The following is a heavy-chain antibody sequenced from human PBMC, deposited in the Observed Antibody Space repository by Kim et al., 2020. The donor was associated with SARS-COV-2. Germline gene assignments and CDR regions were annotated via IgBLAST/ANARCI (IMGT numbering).Heavy chain of an antibody. J-gene: IGHJ3*02. D-gene: IGHD6-25*01. Sequence: SETLSLTCTVSGGSISNYYWSWIRQPPGKGLEWIGHVYYNGNTKYNPSLNSRVIILVDTSKNQFPLHLSSVTAVDTAVYYCARGSDCPPPHNAFGIWGPGTMVAVSS. CDR3: ARGSDCPPPHNAFGI. V-gene: IGHV4-59*01. CDR2: VYYNGNT. CDR1: GGSISNYY.